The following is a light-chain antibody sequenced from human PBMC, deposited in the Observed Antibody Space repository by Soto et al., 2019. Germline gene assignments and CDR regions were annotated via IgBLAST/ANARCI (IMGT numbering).Light chain of an antibody. CDR2: EVS. V-gene: IGLV2-14*01. CDR1: SSDVGGYNY. CDR3: GPYTIPRTLSV. Sequence: QSALTQPASVSGSPGQSITISCTGTSSDVGGYNYVSWYQQHPGKAPKLMIYEVSNRPSGVSNRFSGSKSGNTASLTISGPPAADEADSTCGPYTIPRTLSVFPPGTKVTVL. J-gene: IGLJ1*01.